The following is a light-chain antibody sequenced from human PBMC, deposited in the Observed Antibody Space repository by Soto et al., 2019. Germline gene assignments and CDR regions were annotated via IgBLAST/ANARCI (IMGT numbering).Light chain of an antibody. Sequence: DIQVTQSTSTLSASVGDRVTITCRASQTSSSWLAWYQQKPGQAPKLLIYTASTITSGIPSRFSGSGSGTDFTLTISSLQPDDFATYYCQHYNIYSKAFGQVTKVDI. CDR3: QHYNIYSKA. CDR1: QTSSSW. J-gene: IGKJ1*01. CDR2: TAS. V-gene: IGKV1-5*03.